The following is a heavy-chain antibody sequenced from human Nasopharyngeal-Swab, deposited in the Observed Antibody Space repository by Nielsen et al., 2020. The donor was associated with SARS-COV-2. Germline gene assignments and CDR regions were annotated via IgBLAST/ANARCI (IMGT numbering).Heavy chain of an antibody. V-gene: IGHV4-61*02. CDR1: GGSISSGEYY. D-gene: IGHD3-3*01. Sequence: SETLSLTCSVSGGSISSGEYYWSWIRQPAGKGLEWIGRIYTSGSTNYNPSLKSRVTMSVNTSKNQFSLKLSSVTAADTAVYYCARATYYDFWSGPDYYYYGMDVWGQGTTVTVSS. J-gene: IGHJ6*02. CDR3: ARATYYDFWSGPDYYYYGMDV. CDR2: IYTSGST.